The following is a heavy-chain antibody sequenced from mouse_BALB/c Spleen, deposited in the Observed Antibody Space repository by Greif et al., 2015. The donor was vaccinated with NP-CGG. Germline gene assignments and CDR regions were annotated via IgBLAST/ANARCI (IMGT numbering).Heavy chain of an antibody. CDR3: SRRGIAYYCDY. V-gene: IGHV1-55*01. CDR1: GYTFTSYW. Sequence: QVQLQQPGDELVKPGASVKMSCKASGYTFTSYWINWVKQRPGQGLEWIGDIYPGRGITNYNEKFKSKATLTLDTSSSTADMQLIIRTSEVSSVYYCSRRGIAYYCDYWGQGTTLTVSS. J-gene: IGHJ2*01. CDR2: IYPGRGIT.